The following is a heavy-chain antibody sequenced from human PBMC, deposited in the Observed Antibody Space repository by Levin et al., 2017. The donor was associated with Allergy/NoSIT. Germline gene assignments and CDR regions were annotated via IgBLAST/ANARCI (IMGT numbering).Heavy chain of an antibody. CDR1: GGSISSSSYY. V-gene: IGHV4-39*07. CDR2: IYYSGST. CDR3: ARSPYVWGSYRSNHFDY. D-gene: IGHD3-16*02. Sequence: PSETLSLTCTVSGGSISSSSYYWGWIRQPPGTGLEWIGSIYYSGSTYYNPSLKSRVTISVDTSKNQFSLKLSSVTAADTAVYYCARSPYVWGSYRSNHFDYWGQGTLVTVSS. J-gene: IGHJ4*02.